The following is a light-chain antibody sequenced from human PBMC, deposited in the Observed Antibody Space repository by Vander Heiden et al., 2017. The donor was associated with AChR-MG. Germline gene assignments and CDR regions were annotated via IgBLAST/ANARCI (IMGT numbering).Light chain of an antibody. V-gene: IGKV3-15*01. CDR2: GAS. J-gene: IGKJ1*01. Sequence: EIVMTQSPATLSVSPGERATLSCRASQSVSSNLAWYPQKPGQAPRLLIYGASTRATGIPARFSGSGSGTEFTLTISSLQSKDFAVYYCQQYNNWPGFGQGTKVEIK. CDR1: QSVSSN. CDR3: QQYNNWPG.